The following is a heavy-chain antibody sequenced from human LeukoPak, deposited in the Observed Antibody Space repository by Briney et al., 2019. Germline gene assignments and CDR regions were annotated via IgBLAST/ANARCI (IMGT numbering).Heavy chain of an antibody. D-gene: IGHD1-26*01. CDR1: AHTLTTYG. J-gene: IGHJ4*02. CDR3: ARGWELHD. Sequence: EASVKVSCKASAHTLTTYGISWVRQAPGHGLEWLGWINSKETQTNRAQKLQGRVTMTTDTSTSTAFLDLRSLRSDDTAVYFCARGWELHDWGQRTLVTVSS. V-gene: IGHV1-18*01. CDR2: INSKETQT.